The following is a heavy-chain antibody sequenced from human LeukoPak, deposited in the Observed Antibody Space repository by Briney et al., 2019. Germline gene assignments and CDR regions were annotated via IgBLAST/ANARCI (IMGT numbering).Heavy chain of an antibody. D-gene: IGHD1-7*01. CDR3: ARRGTGTTSPFDY. J-gene: IGHJ4*02. CDR1: GGSISSYY. CDR2: IYTSGST. Sequence: PSETLSLTCTVSGGSISSYYWSWIRQPPGKGLEWIWYIYTSGSTNYNPSLKSRVTISVDTSKNQFSLKLSSVTAADTAVYYCARRGTGTTSPFDYWGQGTLVTVSS. V-gene: IGHV4-4*09.